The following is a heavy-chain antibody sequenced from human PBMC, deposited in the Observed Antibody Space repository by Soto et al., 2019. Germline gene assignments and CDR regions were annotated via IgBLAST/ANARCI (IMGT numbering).Heavy chain of an antibody. J-gene: IGHJ6*02. D-gene: IGHD1-26*01. Sequence: PGGSLRLSCAASGFTFSSYSMNWVRQAPGKGLEWVSYISSSSSTIYYADSVKGRFTISRDNAKNSLYLQMNSLRDEDTAVYYCARDKFGWELLNYYYGMDVWGQGTTVTVSS. CDR1: GFTFSSYS. CDR2: ISSSSSTI. CDR3: ARDKFGWELLNYYYGMDV. V-gene: IGHV3-48*02.